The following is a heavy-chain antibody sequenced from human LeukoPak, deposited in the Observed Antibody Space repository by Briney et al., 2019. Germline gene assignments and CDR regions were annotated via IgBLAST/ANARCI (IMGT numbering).Heavy chain of an antibody. CDR2: ISGSGGST. J-gene: IGHJ4*02. Sequence: GGSLRLSCAASGFTFSSYAMSWVRQAPGKGLEWVSAISGSGGSTYYADSVKGRFTISRDNSKNTLYLHMNSLRAEDTAVYYCAKDRRSSGYDYKGYYFDYWGQGTLVTVSS. D-gene: IGHD5-12*01. V-gene: IGHV3-23*01. CDR1: GFTFSSYA. CDR3: AKDRRSSGYDYKGYYFDY.